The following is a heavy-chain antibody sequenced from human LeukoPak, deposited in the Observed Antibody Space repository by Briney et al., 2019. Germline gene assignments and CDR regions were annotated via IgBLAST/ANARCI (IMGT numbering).Heavy chain of an antibody. V-gene: IGHV4-39*07. CDR1: GGSIGSSSYY. J-gene: IGHJ5*02. D-gene: IGHD1-7*01. CDR3: ARVVTGTTANWFDP. CDR2: IYYSGST. Sequence: SETLSLTCSVSGGSIGSSSYYWGWIRQPPGQAREWIATIYYSGSTYYNPSLKSRVTISVDTSKNQFSLKLSSVTAADTAVYYCARVVTGTTANWFDPWGQGTLVTVSS.